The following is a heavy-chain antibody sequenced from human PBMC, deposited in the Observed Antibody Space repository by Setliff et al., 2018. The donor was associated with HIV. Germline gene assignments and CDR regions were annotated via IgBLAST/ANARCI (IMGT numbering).Heavy chain of an antibody. V-gene: IGHV4-34*01. CDR2: INHGGSP. J-gene: IGHJ6*02. CDR1: GGSFKGNL. CDR3: ARRTRENPYYYYYGMDV. Sequence: SETLSLTCAIYGGSFKGNLWNWIRQSPGKGLEWVGEINHGGSPNYNPSLKSRVIISIDTSKYQFSLKLTSVTAADTAKYYCARRTRENPYYYYYGMDVWAQGTAVTVSS.